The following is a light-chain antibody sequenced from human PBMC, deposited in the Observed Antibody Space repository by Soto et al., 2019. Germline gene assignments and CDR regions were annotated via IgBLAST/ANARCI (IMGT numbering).Light chain of an antibody. J-gene: IGLJ1*01. CDR1: SSNIGSNT. Sequence: QSVLTQPPSASGTPGQRVTISCSGSSSNIGSNTVNWYHQLPGTAPKLLIYSNNHRPSGVPDRFSGSKSGTSASLAIGGLQSEDDADYYCAAWDDTLNGYVFGTETKVTGL. V-gene: IGLV1-44*01. CDR2: SNN. CDR3: AAWDDTLNGYV.